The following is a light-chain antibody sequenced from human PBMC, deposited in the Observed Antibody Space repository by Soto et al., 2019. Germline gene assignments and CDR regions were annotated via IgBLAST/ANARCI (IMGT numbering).Light chain of an antibody. Sequence: EIVMTQSPATLSVSPGERATLSCRASQSVSSTLAWYQQKPGQTPRLLIYGASTSATGIPARFSGGGSGTEFTLTISSLPSEDFAVYYCQQYNNWPPWTFGQGTKVEIK. CDR3: QQYNNWPPWT. CDR1: QSVSST. J-gene: IGKJ1*01. CDR2: GAS. V-gene: IGKV3-15*01.